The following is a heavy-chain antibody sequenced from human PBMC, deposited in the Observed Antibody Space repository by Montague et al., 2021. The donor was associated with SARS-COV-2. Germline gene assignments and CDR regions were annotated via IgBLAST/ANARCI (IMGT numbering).Heavy chain of an antibody. CDR3: ARYRRRFAEIYDTYYDYGLNV. Sequence: SETLSLTCAMYGGSFSVHYWTWIRQPPGKGLEWTGQINQSGSTKYNPSLKSRVTISIDTSKNQFSLKMTSMTAADTGVYYCARYRRRFAEIYDTYYDYGLNVWGQGTTVTVFS. CDR1: GGSFSVHY. V-gene: IGHV4-34*01. D-gene: IGHD3-10*01. J-gene: IGHJ6*02. CDR2: INQSGST.